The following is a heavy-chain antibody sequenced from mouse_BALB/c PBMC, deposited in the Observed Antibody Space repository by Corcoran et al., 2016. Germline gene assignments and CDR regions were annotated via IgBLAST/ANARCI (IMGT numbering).Heavy chain of an antibody. Sequence: EFQLQQSGPVLVKHGASVKISCKTSGYTFTEYTMHWVKQSHGKSLEWIGGINPNNGGTSYNQQFKGKATLTVDKSSSTAYMELRSLTSEDSAVYYCARGREYGNPFAYWGQGTLVTVSA. V-gene: IGHV1-18*01. CDR2: INPNNGGT. D-gene: IGHD2-10*02. J-gene: IGHJ3*01. CDR3: ARGREYGNPFAY. CDR1: GYTFTEYT.